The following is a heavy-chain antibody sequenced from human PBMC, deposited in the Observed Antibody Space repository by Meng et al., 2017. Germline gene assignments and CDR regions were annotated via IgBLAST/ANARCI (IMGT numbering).Heavy chain of an antibody. J-gene: IGHJ6*02. CDR2: IIPIFGTA. Sequence: SVKVSCKASGGTFSSYAISWVRQAPGQGLEWMGGIIPIFGTANYAQKFQGRVTITADKSTSTAYMELSSLRSEDTAVYYCARGYGSGSYENPRYYYGTDVWGQGTTVTVSS. V-gene: IGHV1-69*06. CDR1: GGTFSSYA. CDR3: ARGYGSGSYENPRYYYGTDV. D-gene: IGHD3-10*01.